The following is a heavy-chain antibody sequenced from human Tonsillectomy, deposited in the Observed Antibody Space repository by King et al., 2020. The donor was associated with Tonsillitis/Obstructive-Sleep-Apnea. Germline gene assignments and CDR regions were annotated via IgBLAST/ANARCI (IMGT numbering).Heavy chain of an antibody. Sequence: VQLVESGGGLVKPGGSLRLSCAASGFTFSSYSMNWVRQAPGKGLEWVSSISSSSSYIYYADSVKGRFTISRDNAKNSLFLQMNSLRAEDTAVYYCARGLAVVVKDAFDIWGQGTMVTVSS. CDR3: ARGLAVVVKDAFDI. V-gene: IGHV3-21*06. CDR1: GFTFSSYS. D-gene: IGHD2-15*01. J-gene: IGHJ3*02. CDR2: ISSSSSYI.